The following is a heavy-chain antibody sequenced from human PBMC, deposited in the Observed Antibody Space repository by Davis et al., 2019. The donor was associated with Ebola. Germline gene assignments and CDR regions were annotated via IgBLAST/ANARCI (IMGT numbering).Heavy chain of an antibody. V-gene: IGHV1-46*01. CDR1: GYRFTSYY. Sequence: ASVKVSCKASGYRFTSYYMHWARQAPGHGLEWVGTSNTSDGFTSYAQEFQGRVTMTRDTSTSTVYMDLRSLRSKETAVYYCGKGKLEKMDSRGQGTLVTVSS. CDR3: GKGKLEKMDS. J-gene: IGHJ4*02. D-gene: IGHD1-1*01. CDR2: SNTSDGFT.